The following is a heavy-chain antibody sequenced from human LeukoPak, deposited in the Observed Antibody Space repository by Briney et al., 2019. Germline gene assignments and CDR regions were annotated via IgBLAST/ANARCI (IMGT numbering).Heavy chain of an antibody. V-gene: IGHV3-33*01. CDR3: ARDSALARLAL. CDR2: IWSHGRNE. Sequence: GGSLRLSCVTSGFSFSSYGFHWVRQAPGKGLGWVADIWSHGRNEYYADSAKGRFTISRDNSKSTLYLQMNSLRAEDTAVYYCARDSALARLALWGQGTLVTVSS. CDR1: GFSFSSYG. J-gene: IGHJ4*02.